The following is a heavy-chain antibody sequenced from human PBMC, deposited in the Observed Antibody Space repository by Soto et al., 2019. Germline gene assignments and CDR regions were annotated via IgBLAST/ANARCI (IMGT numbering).Heavy chain of an antibody. CDR3: ARDIGDYGGLDY. V-gene: IGHV3-30-3*01. Sequence: QVQLVESGGGVVQPGRSLRLSCAASGFTFRSYAMHWVRQTPGKGLEWVAVISYDGTDKYYADSVKGRFSISRDSSKNALYLQMNNLSPEYTAVYCCARDIGDYGGLDYWGQGTLVTVSS. J-gene: IGHJ4*02. CDR2: ISYDGTDK. CDR1: GFTFRSYA. D-gene: IGHD4-17*01.